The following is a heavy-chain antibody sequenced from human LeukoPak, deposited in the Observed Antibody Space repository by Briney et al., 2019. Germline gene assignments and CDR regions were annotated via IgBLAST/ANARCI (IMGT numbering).Heavy chain of an antibody. J-gene: IGHJ4*02. CDR2: TYNTYT. CDR1: GYTSTSYG. CDR3: ARALAQGGSFDLYYFDA. V-gene: IGHV1-18*01. D-gene: IGHD3-9*01. Sequence: EASVKVSCKTSGYTSTSYGIGWVRQAPGQGLEWMGWTYNTYTHYAQTLRDRLTMTTDTSTSTSYMELRSLRSDDTAVYYCARALAQGGSFDLYYFDAWGQGSLVTVSS.